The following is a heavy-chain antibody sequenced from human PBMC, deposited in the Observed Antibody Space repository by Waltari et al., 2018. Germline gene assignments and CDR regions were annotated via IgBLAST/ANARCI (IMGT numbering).Heavy chain of an antibody. CDR3: ARDMDYGDYVNAFDI. J-gene: IGHJ3*02. CDR1: GGSISSGGYS. CDR2: IYHSGST. D-gene: IGHD4-17*01. Sequence: QLQLQESGSGLVKPSQTLSLTCAVSGGSISSGGYSWSWIRQPPGKGLEWLGYIYHSGSTYYNPSLKSRVTISVDRSKNQFSLKLSSVTAADTAVYYCARDMDYGDYVNAFDIWGQGTMVTVSS. V-gene: IGHV4-30-2*01.